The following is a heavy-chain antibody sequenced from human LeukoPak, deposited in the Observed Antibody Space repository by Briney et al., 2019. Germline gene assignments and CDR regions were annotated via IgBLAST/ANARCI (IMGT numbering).Heavy chain of an antibody. CDR2: INPNSGGT. V-gene: IGHV1-2*06. CDR1: GYTFTGYY. J-gene: IGHJ5*02. Sequence: ASVKVSCKASGYTFTGYYMHWVRQAPGQGLEWMGRINPNSGGTNYAQKFQGRVTMTRDTSISTTYMELSRLRSDDTAVYYCARPIQKGMAAAAKGHWFDPWGQGTLVTVSS. CDR3: ARPIQKGMAAAAKGHWFDP. D-gene: IGHD6-13*01.